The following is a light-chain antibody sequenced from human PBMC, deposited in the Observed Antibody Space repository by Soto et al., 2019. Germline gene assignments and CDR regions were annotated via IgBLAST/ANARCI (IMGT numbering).Light chain of an antibody. CDR2: KND. CDR3: ATWDDSLGDLV. CDR1: TSNIGRNF. J-gene: IGLJ2*01. V-gene: IGLV1-47*01. Sequence: QSLVTQPPSASGTPGQRVTISCSGSTSNIGRNFVYWYQQLPGTAPKLLIYKNDQRPSGVPERFSGSKSATSASLAISGLRSEDEAAYHCATWDDSLGDLVFGGGTKVTVL.